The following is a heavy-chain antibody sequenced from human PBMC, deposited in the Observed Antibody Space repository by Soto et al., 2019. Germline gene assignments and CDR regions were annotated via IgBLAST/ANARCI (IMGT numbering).Heavy chain of an antibody. D-gene: IGHD4-4*01. Sequence: ASVKVSCKASGFTFTSSAVQWVRQARGQRLEWIGWIVVGSGNTNYAQKFQERVTITRDMSTSTAYMELSSLRSEDTAVYYCAALSYSNYEYYYYGMDVWGQGTTVTVSS. V-gene: IGHV1-58*01. J-gene: IGHJ6*02. CDR3: AALSYSNYEYYYYGMDV. CDR2: IVVGSGNT. CDR1: GFTFTSSA.